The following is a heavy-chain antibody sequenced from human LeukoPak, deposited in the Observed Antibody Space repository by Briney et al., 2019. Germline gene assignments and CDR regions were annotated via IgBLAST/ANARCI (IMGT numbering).Heavy chain of an antibody. CDR2: ITSDGSST. Sequence: TGGSLRLSCAASGFTFTNHWMHWVRQAPGKGLVWVSCITSDGSSTRYADSVKGRFTISRDNAKNSLYLQMNSLRAEDTAVYYCARGPYSSSRGWFGPWGQGTLVTVSS. J-gene: IGHJ5*02. CDR1: GFTFTNHW. CDR3: ARGPYSSSRGWFGP. V-gene: IGHV3-74*01. D-gene: IGHD6-13*01.